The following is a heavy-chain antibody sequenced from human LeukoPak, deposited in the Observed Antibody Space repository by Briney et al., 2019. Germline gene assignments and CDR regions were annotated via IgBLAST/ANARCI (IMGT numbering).Heavy chain of an antibody. J-gene: IGHJ6*03. CDR3: VRTFRTSAFFMRDYHYYYYMDV. Sequence: KPGGSLRLSCAASGFTFSSYSMNWVRQAPGKGLEWVSSISSSSSYIYYADSVKGRFTISRDNAKNSVSLQMNSLRAEDTAVYYCVRTFRTSAFFMRDYHYYYYMDVWGKGTTVTVSS. D-gene: IGHD1-14*01. CDR1: GFTFSSYS. CDR2: ISSSSSYI. V-gene: IGHV3-21*01.